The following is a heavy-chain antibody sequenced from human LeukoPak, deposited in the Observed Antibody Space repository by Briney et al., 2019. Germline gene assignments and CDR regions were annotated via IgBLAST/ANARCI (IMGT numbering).Heavy chain of an antibody. CDR2: IYYSGST. CDR3: ATWRNWFDP. CDR1: GGSVSRASYY. J-gene: IGHJ5*02. Sequence: KPSETLSLTCTVSGGSVSRASYYWSWIRQPPGKGLEWIGYIYYSGSTNYNPSLKSRVTILVDTSKNQFSLKLSSVTAADTAVYYCATWRNWFDPWGQGTLVTVSS. V-gene: IGHV4-61*01. D-gene: IGHD5-24*01.